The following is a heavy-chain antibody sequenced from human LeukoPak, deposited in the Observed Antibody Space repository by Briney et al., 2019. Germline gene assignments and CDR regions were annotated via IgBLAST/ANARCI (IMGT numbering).Heavy chain of an antibody. CDR1: GFTFSSYW. Sequence: GGSLRLSCAASGFTFSSYWMSWVRQAPGKGLEWVASIKRDGSEKYYVDSVKGRFTISRDNAKNSLHLQMNSLRDEDTAVYYCARDGCGGGDWYSYWFDPWGQGTLVTVSS. CDR2: IKRDGSEK. D-gene: IGHD2-21*02. V-gene: IGHV3-7*01. CDR3: ARDGCGGGDWYSYWFDP. J-gene: IGHJ5*02.